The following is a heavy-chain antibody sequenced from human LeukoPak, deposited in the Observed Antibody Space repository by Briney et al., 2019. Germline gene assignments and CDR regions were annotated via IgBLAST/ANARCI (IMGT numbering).Heavy chain of an antibody. CDR2: INHSGST. CDR1: GGSFSGYY. D-gene: IGHD3-3*01. J-gene: IGHJ6*02. V-gene: IGHV4-34*01. Sequence: SETLSLTCAVYGGSFSGYYWSWIRQPPGKGLEWVGEINHSGSTNYNPSLKSRVTISVDTSKNQFSLKLSSVTAADTAVYYCARVVSGYSYYYYHYGMDVWGQGTTVTVSS. CDR3: ARVVSGYSYYYYHYGMDV.